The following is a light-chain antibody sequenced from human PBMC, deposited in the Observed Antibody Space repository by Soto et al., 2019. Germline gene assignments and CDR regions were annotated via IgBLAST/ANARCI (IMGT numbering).Light chain of an antibody. V-gene: IGLV2-14*01. CDR1: STDIGAYNY. Sequence: QSALTQPASVSGSPGQSITISCTATSTDIGAYNYVAWYQHHPGRAPRVILYEVNKRPSGVSDRFSGSKSVNTASLTISGLQAEDEADYYCSSYTTRNPPWVFGGGTKLTVL. CDR2: EVN. CDR3: SSYTTRNPPWV. J-gene: IGLJ3*02.